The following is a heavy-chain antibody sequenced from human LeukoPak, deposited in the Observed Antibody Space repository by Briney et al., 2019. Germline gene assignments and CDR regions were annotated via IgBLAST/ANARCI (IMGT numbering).Heavy chain of an antibody. Sequence: PSETLSLTCTVSGDSISTSSSYWGWIRQPPGEGLEWIGSIYYSGSTYYNPSLKSRVTISVDTSKNQFSLKLSSVTAADTAVYYCARGSRRGCSYGYVYWGQGTLVTVSS. CDR2: IYYSGST. D-gene: IGHD5-18*01. CDR1: GDSISTSSSY. J-gene: IGHJ4*02. CDR3: ARGSRRGCSYGYVY. V-gene: IGHV4-39*07.